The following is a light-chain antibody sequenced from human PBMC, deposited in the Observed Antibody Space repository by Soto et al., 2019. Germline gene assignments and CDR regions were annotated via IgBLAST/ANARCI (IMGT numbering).Light chain of an antibody. J-gene: IGKJ1*01. CDR3: QQYGSSPRT. CDR1: QSVGSS. CDR2: GAS. Sequence: EIVLTQSPATLSLSPGERATLSCRASQSVGSSLAWYQQKLGQAPRLLIYGASKRATGIPDRFSGSGSGTDFTLTISRREPADFAVYCCQQYGSSPRTFGQGTKVDIK. V-gene: IGKV3-20*01.